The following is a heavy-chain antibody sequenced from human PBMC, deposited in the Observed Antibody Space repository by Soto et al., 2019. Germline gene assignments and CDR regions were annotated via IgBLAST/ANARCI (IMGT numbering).Heavy chain of an antibody. J-gene: IGHJ4*02. CDR3: ARRGSRHTFDY. CDR2: LYSGST. V-gene: IGHV4-39*02. Sequence: QLQLQESGPGLVKPSETLSLTCAVTGASITRGGFHWGWIRQSPGQGLEWIGSLYSGSTYYNPSLKSRVTISADTSKNDFSLRLTSVTAADTAVYYCARRGSRHTFDYWGQGTLVTVSS. CDR1: GASITRGGFH. D-gene: IGHD3-10*01.